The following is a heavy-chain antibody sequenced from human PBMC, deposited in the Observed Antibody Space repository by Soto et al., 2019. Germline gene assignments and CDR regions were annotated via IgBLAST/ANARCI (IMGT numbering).Heavy chain of an antibody. CDR3: ARAARAYDFWSGPTPPYYYYYMDV. V-gene: IGHV3-7*01. CDR1: GFTFSSYW. J-gene: IGHJ6*03. CDR2: IKQDGSEK. D-gene: IGHD3-3*01. Sequence: GGSLRLSCAASGFTFSSYWMSWVRQAPGKGLEWVANIKQDGSEKYYVDSVKGRFTISRDNAKNSLYLQMNSLRAEDTAVYYCARAARAYDFWSGPTPPYYYYYMDVWGKGTTVTVSS.